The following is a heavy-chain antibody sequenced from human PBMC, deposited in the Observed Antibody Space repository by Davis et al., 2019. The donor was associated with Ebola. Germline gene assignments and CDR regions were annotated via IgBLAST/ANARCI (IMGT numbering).Heavy chain of an antibody. CDR1: GFSFSTFW. Sequence: GESLKIPCAASGFSFSTFWMAWVRQAPGKGLEWVAVISYDGSNKYYADSVKGRFIISRDSSKNTLYLQMNSLRAEDTAVYYCARVRTGMRGYFDSWGQGTLVTVSS. J-gene: IGHJ4*02. V-gene: IGHV3-30-3*01. D-gene: IGHD1-1*01. CDR3: ARVRTGMRGYFDS. CDR2: ISYDGSNK.